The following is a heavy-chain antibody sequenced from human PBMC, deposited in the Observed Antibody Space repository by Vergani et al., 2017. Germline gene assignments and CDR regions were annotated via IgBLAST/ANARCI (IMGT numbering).Heavy chain of an antibody. Sequence: GQLVESGGDWVQRGGSLRLSCVVSGFTSSYYGMHWVRQAPGKGLEWVAVISYDGTQKYYADSVKGRFTISRDNSKSTLYLQMNSLRTEDTAVYYCATKSCCTPGCQIGYFREWGQGTLVTVSS. V-gene: IGHV3-30*03. D-gene: IGHD1-1*01. J-gene: IGHJ1*01. CDR2: ISYDGTQK. CDR1: GFTSSYYG. CDR3: ATKSCCTPGCQIGYFRE.